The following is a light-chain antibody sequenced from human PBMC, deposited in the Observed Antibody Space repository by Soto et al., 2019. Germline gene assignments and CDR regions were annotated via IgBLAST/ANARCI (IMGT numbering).Light chain of an antibody. J-gene: IGLJ2*01. CDR2: ENP. V-gene: IGLV1-51*02. Sequence: QSVLTQPPSVSAAPGQKVTISCSGSSSNIGSDYVSWYQQLPGTAPKLLIYENPERPSGIPDRFSGSKSGTSATLGITGLQTGDEADYYCGAWDSSLTGGVFGGGTTLTVL. CDR3: GAWDSSLTGGV. CDR1: SSNIGSDY.